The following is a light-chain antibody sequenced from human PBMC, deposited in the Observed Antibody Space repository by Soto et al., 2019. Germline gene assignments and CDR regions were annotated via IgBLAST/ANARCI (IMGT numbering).Light chain of an antibody. J-gene: IGKJ2*01. CDR2: GAS. CDR1: QSVSSSY. V-gene: IGKV3-20*01. Sequence: EIVLTQSPGTLSLSPGERATLSCRASQSVSSSYLAWYQQKPGQAPRLLIYGASSRATGIPDRFSGSGSGTDFTLTISRLEPADFAVYFCQQYVAQYTFGQGTKLEIK. CDR3: QQYVAQYT.